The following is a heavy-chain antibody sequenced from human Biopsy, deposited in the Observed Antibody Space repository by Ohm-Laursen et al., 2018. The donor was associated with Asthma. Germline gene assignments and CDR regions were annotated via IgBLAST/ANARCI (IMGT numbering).Heavy chain of an antibody. D-gene: IGHD5-12*01. CDR3: ARGYGGSDRIVYYYSGLEV. J-gene: IGHJ6*02. CDR1: GYTFTSYY. CDR2: INPPTGDT. V-gene: IGHV1-46*01. Sequence: ATVKISCKASGYTFTSYYIHWVRQAPGQGLEWVGIINPPTGDTSYAQKFLGRVTVTRNTSTSTVYMELSSLSSEDTAVYYCARGYGGSDRIVYYYSGLEVWGQGTTVTVSS.